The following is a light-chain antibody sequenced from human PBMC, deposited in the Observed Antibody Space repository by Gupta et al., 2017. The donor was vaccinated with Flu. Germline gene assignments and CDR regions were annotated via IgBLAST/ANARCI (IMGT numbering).Light chain of an antibody. CDR1: QDISNF. Sequence: DIQMTHSPSSLSASVGDRVTIPCRASQDISNFLAWFQQEPGKAPKSLIFDASRLQSGVPSTFSGSGSGTDFTLTISSLEPEDFATYYCQQYKTYPLTFGPGTTVDIK. CDR2: DAS. J-gene: IGKJ3*01. CDR3: QQYKTYPLT. V-gene: IGKV1-16*01.